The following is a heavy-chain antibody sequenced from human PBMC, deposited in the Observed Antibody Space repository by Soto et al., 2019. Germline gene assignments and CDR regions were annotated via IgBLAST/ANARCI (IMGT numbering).Heavy chain of an antibody. Sequence: EVQLVESGGGLVQPGGSLRLSCAASGFTFSSDSMNWVRQAPGKGLEWVSYISSSSSTIYYADSVKGRFTISRDNAKNSLYLQMNSLRDEDTAVYYCARDGYSSAGYGMDVWGQGTTVTVSS. CDR1: GFTFSSDS. J-gene: IGHJ6*02. V-gene: IGHV3-48*02. CDR3: ARDGYSSAGYGMDV. CDR2: ISSSSSTI. D-gene: IGHD6-19*01.